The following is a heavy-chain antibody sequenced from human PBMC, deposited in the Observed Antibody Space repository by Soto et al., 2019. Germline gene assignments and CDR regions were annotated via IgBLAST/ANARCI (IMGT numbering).Heavy chain of an antibody. CDR1: GDSISSGDYY. V-gene: IGHV4-39*01. D-gene: IGHD3-9*01. Sequence: PSETLSLTCTVSGDSISSGDYYWIWIRQPPGKGLEWIGTIYYSGSTYYKPSLKSRVTISVDTSKNQFSLKLTSVTAADTAVYYCARGTDTWFFALWGRGTLVTVSS. CDR3: ARGTDTWFFAL. J-gene: IGHJ2*01. CDR2: IYYSGST.